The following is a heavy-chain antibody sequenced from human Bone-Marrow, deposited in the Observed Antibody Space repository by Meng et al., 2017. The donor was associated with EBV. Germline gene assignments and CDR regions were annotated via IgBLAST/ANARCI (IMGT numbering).Heavy chain of an antibody. CDR3: ARDPPYPGSSGWWDWVDP. D-gene: IGHD6-19*01. Sequence: EVQLVESGGGWVKPGGSLGLSCAASGFTFSSYSMNWVRQAPGKGLEWVSSISSSSSYIYYADSVKGRFTISRDNAKNSLYLQMNSLRAEDTAVYYCARDPPYPGSSGWWDWVDPCCQGTLCTVSS. CDR2: ISSSSSYI. J-gene: IGHJ5*02. CDR1: GFTFSSYS. V-gene: IGHV3-21*01.